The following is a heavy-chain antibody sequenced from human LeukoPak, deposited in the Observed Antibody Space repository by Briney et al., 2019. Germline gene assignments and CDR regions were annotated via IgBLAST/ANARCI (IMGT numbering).Heavy chain of an antibody. CDR3: ASRLHDP. CDR2: ISSSSSYI. D-gene: IGHD6-25*01. Sequence: AGGSLRLSCAASGFTFSSYSMNWVRQAPGKGLEWVSSISSSSSYINYADSVKGRFTISRDNAKNSLYLQMNSLRAEDTAVYYCASRLHDPWGQGTLVTVSS. CDR1: GFTFSSYS. V-gene: IGHV3-21*01. J-gene: IGHJ5*02.